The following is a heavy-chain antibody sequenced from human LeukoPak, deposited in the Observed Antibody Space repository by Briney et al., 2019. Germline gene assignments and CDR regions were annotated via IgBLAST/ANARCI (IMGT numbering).Heavy chain of an antibody. J-gene: IGHJ4*02. CDR3: ARQAYCGGDCYSGWSFDY. CDR2: IYYSGST. V-gene: IGHV4-39*01. CDR1: GGSISTNNYY. D-gene: IGHD2-21*02. Sequence: SETLSLTCSVSGGSISTNNYYWGWIRQPPGKGLEWIGTIYYSGSTYYNPSLKSRVTISVDTSKNQFSLKLSSVTAADTAVYYCARQAYCGGDCYSGWSFDYWGQGTLVTVSS.